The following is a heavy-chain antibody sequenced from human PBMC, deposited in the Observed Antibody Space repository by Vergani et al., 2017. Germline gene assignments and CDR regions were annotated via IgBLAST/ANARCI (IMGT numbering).Heavy chain of an antibody. Sequence: VQLVESGGGLVKPGRSLRLSCAASGFTFSSYGMHWVRQAPGKGLEWVASIRSDESRRYYGDSMEGPFTISRDNSKNTLYLQMKSLRPEDTAVYYCAKEGGGYCSGGTCYPEYWGQGTLVIVSS. CDR3: AKEGGGYCSGGTCYPEY. J-gene: IGHJ4*02. CDR2: IRSDESRR. CDR1: GFTFSSYG. D-gene: IGHD2-15*01. V-gene: IGHV3-30*02.